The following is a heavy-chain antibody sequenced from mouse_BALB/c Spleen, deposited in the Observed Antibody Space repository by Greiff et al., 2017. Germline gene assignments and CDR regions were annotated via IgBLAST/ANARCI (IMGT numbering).Heavy chain of an antibody. J-gene: IGHJ2*01. CDR1: GYAFTNYL. D-gene: IGHD1-1*02. Sequence: QVQLKQSGAELVRPGTSVKVSCKASGYAFTNYLIEWVKQRPGQGLEWIGVINPGSGGTNYNEKFKGKATLTADKSSSTAYMQLSSLTSDDSAVYFCARGGGPDYWGQGTTLTVSS. CDR2: INPGSGGT. V-gene: IGHV1-54*01. CDR3: ARGGGPDY.